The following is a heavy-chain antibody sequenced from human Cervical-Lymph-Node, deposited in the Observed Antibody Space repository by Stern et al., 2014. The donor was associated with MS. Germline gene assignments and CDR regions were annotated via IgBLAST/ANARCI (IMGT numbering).Heavy chain of an antibody. CDR1: GYSFTRNW. D-gene: IGHD6-6*01. J-gene: IGHJ6*02. Sequence: EVQLVESGAEVKKPGESLKISCKGSGYSFTRNWIGWVRQMPGKGLEWMGITHPGDPDARYSPSFQGRVPISADKSISTAYLQWSGLKASDTAMYYCATAHGSSSAYYGVDVWGQGTTVTVSS. V-gene: IGHV5-51*01. CDR3: ATAHGSSSAYYGVDV. CDR2: THPGDPDA.